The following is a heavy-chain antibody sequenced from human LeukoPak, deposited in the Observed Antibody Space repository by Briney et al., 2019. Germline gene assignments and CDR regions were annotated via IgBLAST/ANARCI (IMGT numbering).Heavy chain of an antibody. D-gene: IGHD3-10*01. CDR2: VSYDGRNK. V-gene: IGHV3-30*18. J-gene: IGHJ6*02. CDR1: GFTFNNYG. Sequence: GGSLRLSCAASGFTFNNYGMHWVRQAPRKGLEWVAVVSYDGRNKYNAESVKGRFTISRDNSESTLYLQMDSLRAEDTAVYYCAKDLGRAMVRGGGMDVWGQGTTVTVSS. CDR3: AKDLGRAMVRGGGMDV.